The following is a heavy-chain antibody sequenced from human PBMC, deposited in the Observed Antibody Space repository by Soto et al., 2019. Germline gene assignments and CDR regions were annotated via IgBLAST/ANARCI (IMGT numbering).Heavy chain of an antibody. V-gene: IGHV3-30*18. CDR1: GFSFSSYD. CDR2: ISYDGSDK. J-gene: IGHJ3*02. CDR3: AKGVPSPTQHAFGI. Sequence: QVHLVESGGGVVQPGRSLRLSCAASGFSFSSYDMHWVRQAPGKGLEWVAMISYDGSDKYFSDSVKGRLTISRDNSKNTVSLEMNSLRTKDTAAYYCAKGVPSPTQHAFGIWGQGTMVTVSS.